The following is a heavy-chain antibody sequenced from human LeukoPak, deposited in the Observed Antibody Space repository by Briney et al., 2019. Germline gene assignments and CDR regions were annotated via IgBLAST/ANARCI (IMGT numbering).Heavy chain of an antibody. J-gene: IGHJ4*02. CDR1: GFTFSSYG. D-gene: IGHD4-11*01. Sequence: GGSLRLSCAASGFTFSSYGMHWVRQAPGKGLEWVAVISYDGSNKYYADSVKGRFTISSDNSKNTLYLQMNSLRAEDTAVYYCAKADYPFDYWGQGTLVTVSS. V-gene: IGHV3-30*18. CDR3: AKADYPFDY. CDR2: ISYDGSNK.